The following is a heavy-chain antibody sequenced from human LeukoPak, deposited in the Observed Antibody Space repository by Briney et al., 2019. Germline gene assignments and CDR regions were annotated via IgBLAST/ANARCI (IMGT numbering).Heavy chain of an antibody. V-gene: IGHV1-69-2*01. J-gene: IGHJ4*02. CDR1: GYTFTDYY. Sequence: ATVKLSCKVSGYTFTDYYMHWVQQAPGKGLEWMGLVDPEDGETIYAEKFQGRVTITADTSTDTAYMELSSLRSEDTAVYYCQVVGYGDCIGQYYFDYWGQGTLVTVSS. D-gene: IGHD4-17*01. CDR2: VDPEDGET. CDR3: QVVGYGDCIGQYYFDY.